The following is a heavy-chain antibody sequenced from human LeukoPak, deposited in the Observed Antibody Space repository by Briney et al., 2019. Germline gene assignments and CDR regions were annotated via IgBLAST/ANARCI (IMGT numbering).Heavy chain of an antibody. D-gene: IGHD1-26*01. CDR1: GFTFSDYW. Sequence: PGGSLRLSCAASGFTFSDYWMTWVRQAPGKGLERLATIKKDGSEKYYVDSVKGRFTISRDNAKNSLDLQMNSLRAEDTAVYYCAKGRLLGAPWGMDVWGQGTTVTVSS. CDR3: AKGRLLGAPWGMDV. V-gene: IGHV3-7*01. CDR2: IKKDGSEK. J-gene: IGHJ6*02.